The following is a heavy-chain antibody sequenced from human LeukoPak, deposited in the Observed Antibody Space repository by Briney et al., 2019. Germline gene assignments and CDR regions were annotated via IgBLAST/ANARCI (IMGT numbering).Heavy chain of an antibody. D-gene: IGHD6-13*01. CDR3: ARDSVVAAAGIDY. V-gene: IGHV3-33*01. Sequence: PGRSLRLSCAASGFTFSSYGMHWVHQAPGKGLEWVAVIWYDGSNKYYADSVKGRFTISRDNSKNTLYLQMNSLRAEDTAVYYCARDSVVAAAGIDYWGQGTLVTVSS. CDR2: IWYDGSNK. J-gene: IGHJ4*02. CDR1: GFTFSSYG.